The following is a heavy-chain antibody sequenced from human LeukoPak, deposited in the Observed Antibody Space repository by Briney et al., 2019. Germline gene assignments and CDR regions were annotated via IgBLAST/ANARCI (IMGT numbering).Heavy chain of an antibody. CDR3: AKDRDYGGNLFFDY. D-gene: IGHD4-23*01. V-gene: IGHV3-23*01. CDR2: IRGSGGGT. J-gene: IGHJ4*02. CDR1: GFTFSTYA. Sequence: GGSLRLSCAASGFTFSTYAMTWVRQAPGKGLEWVSAIRGSGGGTYYADSVKGRFTISRDNSKNTLYLQMNSLRAEDTAVYYCAKDRDYGGNLFFDYWGQGNLVTVSP.